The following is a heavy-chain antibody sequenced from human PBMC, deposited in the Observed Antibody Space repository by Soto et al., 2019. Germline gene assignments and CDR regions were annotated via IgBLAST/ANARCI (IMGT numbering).Heavy chain of an antibody. CDR2: ISYRGST. CDR1: GGSFSGGGYY. Sequence: QVQLQESGPGLVKPSQTLSLTCTVSGGSFSGGGYYWSWLCQCPGKGLEWLGYISYRGSTKYKPSLQSPITVSIDTSKNQFSLGLTAVTAADTAIYFSARTSISGVVLNAFDTWGQGTLVTVSS. CDR3: ARTSISGVVLNAFDT. D-gene: IGHD3-3*01. J-gene: IGHJ3*02. V-gene: IGHV4-31*01.